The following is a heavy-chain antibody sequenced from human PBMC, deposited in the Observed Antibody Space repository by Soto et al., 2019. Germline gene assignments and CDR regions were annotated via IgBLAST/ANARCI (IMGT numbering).Heavy chain of an antibody. J-gene: IGHJ6*02. V-gene: IGHV3-21*01. CDR2: ISSSSSYV. CDR1: GLPFSSYS. CDR3: WVRTAAPRLVPLGMDV. D-gene: IGHD6-6*01. Sequence: XVCLRLTFAACGLPFSSYSMNWVRQAPGKGLEWVSSISSSSSYVYYADSVKGRFTISRDNAKNSLYLQMNSLRAEDTAVYYRWVRTAAPRLVPLGMDVSGPRTTVTVSS.